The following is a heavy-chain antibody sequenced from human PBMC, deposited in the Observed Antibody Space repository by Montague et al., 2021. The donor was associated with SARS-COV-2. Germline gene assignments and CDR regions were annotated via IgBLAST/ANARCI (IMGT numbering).Heavy chain of an antibody. CDR3: ARDPNWGAH. V-gene: IGHV3-7*05. Sequence: SLRLSCAASGFSFSTFWMTWVRQAPGKGLEWVASIKPDGSDKYYVESVKGRFTISRDNARNSRYLQLNNLRAEDTAVYYCARDPNWGAHWGQGNLVTVSS. J-gene: IGHJ4*02. CDR2: IKPDGSDK. CDR1: GFSFSTFW. D-gene: IGHD7-27*01.